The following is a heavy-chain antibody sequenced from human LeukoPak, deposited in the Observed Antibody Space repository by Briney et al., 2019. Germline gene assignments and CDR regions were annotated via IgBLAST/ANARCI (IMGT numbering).Heavy chain of an antibody. Sequence: PSETLSLTCTVSGGSISSYYWSWIRQPPGKGLEWIGYVYYSGSTNYSPSLNSRVTISVDTSKNQFSLKLSSVTAADTAVYYCARGRNKNYMSDYWGQGTLVTVSS. CDR1: GGSISSYY. V-gene: IGHV4-59*01. D-gene: IGHD1-7*01. J-gene: IGHJ4*02. CDR2: VYYSGST. CDR3: ARGRNKNYMSDY.